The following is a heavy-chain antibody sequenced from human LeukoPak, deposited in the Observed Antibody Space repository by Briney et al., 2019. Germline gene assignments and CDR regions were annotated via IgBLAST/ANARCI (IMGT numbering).Heavy chain of an antibody. CDR1: GFTLRSNS. J-gene: IGHJ4*02. Sequence: GGSLRLSCAGSGFTLRSNSMSWVRQAPGKGLEWVSVINSGGGTYYADSVKGRFTISRDNSKNSVYLQMNSLRVEDTAVYFCARAASLDYWGQGTLVTVSS. CDR3: ARAASLDY. CDR2: INSGGGT. V-gene: IGHV3-53*01. D-gene: IGHD2-15*01.